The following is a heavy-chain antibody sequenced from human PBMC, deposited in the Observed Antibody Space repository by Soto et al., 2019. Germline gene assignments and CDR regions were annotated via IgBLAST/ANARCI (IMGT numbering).Heavy chain of an antibody. Sequence: QVQLVQSGAEVKKPGASVKVSCKASGYTFTSYGISWVRQAPGQGLEWMGWINAHNGNTKYAQKPXGXXXMXXNTSTSTAYRELRSLRCADTAVYYCPGDLFVGFDYWGQGTLVTVSS. CDR2: INAHNGNT. V-gene: IGHV1-18*01. CDR3: PGDLFVGFDY. CDR1: GYTFTSYG. J-gene: IGHJ4*02. D-gene: IGHD3-3*01.